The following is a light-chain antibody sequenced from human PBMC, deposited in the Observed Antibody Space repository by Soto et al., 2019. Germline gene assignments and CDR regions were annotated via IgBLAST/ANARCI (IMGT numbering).Light chain of an antibody. J-gene: IGKJ4*01. CDR3: QQRSNWPST. Sequence: EIVLTQSPATLSLSPGERATLSCRASQSVSSYLAWYQQKPGQAPRLLIYDASNRATGIPARFSGSGSGTDVTLTITSREPEDFAVYYCQQRSNWPSTFGGGTKVEIK. V-gene: IGKV3-11*01. CDR1: QSVSSY. CDR2: DAS.